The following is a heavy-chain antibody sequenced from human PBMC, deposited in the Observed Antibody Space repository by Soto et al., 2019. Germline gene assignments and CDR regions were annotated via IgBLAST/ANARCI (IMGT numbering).Heavy chain of an antibody. CDR2: IYYSGST. J-gene: IGHJ4*02. Sequence: SETLSLTCTVAGGSISSYYWSWIRQPPGKGLEWIGYIYYSGSTNYNPSLKSRVTISVDTSKNQFSLKLSSVTAADTAVYYCARDRVAFDYWGQGTLVTVSS. CDR3: ARDRVAFDY. CDR1: GGSISSYY. D-gene: IGHD5-12*01. V-gene: IGHV4-59*01.